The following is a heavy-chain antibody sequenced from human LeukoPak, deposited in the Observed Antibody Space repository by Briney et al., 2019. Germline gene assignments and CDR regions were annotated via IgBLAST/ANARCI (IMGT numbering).Heavy chain of an antibody. Sequence: GGSLRLSCAASGFTFSGSAMHWVRQASGKGLEWVGRIRSKANSYATAYAASVKGRFTISRDDSKNTAYLQMNSLKTEDTAVYYCTRHLSENDYWGQGTLVTVSS. V-gene: IGHV3-73*01. J-gene: IGHJ4*02. CDR3: TRHLSENDY. CDR1: GFTFSGSA. CDR2: IRSKANSYAT.